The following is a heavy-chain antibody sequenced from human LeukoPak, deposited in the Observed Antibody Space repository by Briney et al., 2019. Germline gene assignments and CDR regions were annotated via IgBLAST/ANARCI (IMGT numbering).Heavy chain of an antibody. CDR2: IYYSGST. CDR3: ARGVPSNYYMDV. CDR1: GGSISSGGYY. V-gene: IGHV4-31*03. J-gene: IGHJ6*03. Sequence: SQTLSLTCTVSGGSISSGGYYWSWIRQHPGEGLEWIGYIYYSGSTYYNPSLKSRVTISVDTSKNQFSLKLSSVTAADTAVYYCARGVPSNYYMDVWGKGTTVTVSS.